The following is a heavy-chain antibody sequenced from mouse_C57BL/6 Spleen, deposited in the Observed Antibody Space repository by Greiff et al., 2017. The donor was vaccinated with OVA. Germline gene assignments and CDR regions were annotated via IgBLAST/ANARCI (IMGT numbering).Heavy chain of an antibody. CDR1: GYTFTSYW. Sequence: QVQLKQSGTELVKPGASVKLSCKASGYTFTSYWMHWVKQRPGQGLEWIGNISPSNGGTNYNEKFKSKATLTVDTSSSTAYMQLSSLTSEDSAVYYCARPGDLLWGEDYFDYWGQGTTLTVSS. V-gene: IGHV1-53*01. D-gene: IGHD2-1*01. CDR2: ISPSNGGT. J-gene: IGHJ2*01. CDR3: ARPGDLLWGEDYFDY.